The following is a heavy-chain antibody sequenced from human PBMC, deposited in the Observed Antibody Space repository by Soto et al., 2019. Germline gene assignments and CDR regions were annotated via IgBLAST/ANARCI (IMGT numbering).Heavy chain of an antibody. V-gene: IGHV3-23*01. J-gene: IGHJ4*02. D-gene: IGHD3-22*01. Sequence: PGGSLRLSCVASGFRFSDYAMSWVRQAPGRGLEWLSTLSGGSIHTYYADSVKGRFTLSRDNSKSTLYLLMDSLRAEDTAIYYCARPQNYYDTGGYIKAYWDYWGKGTQGTVSS. CDR2: LSGGSIHT. CDR1: GFRFSDYA. CDR3: ARPQNYYDTGGYIKAYWDY.